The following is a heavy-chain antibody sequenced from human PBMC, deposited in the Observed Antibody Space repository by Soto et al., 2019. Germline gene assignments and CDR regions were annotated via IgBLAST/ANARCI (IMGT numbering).Heavy chain of an antibody. D-gene: IGHD3-16*02. Sequence: ASVKVSCKASGGTFSSYAISWVRQAPGQGLEWMGGIIPIFGTANYAQKFQGRVTITADESTSTAYMELSSLRSEDTAAYYCARGGTYYDSVWGSYRFDYWGQGTLVTVSS. J-gene: IGHJ4*02. CDR1: GGTFSSYA. CDR2: IIPIFGTA. CDR3: ARGGTYYDSVWGSYRFDY. V-gene: IGHV1-69*13.